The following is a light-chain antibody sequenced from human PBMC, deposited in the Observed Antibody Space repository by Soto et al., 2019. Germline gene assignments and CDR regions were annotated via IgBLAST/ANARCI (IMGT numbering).Light chain of an antibody. CDR1: SRHSTYA. J-gene: IGLJ7*01. Sequence: QSVLTQSPSASASPGASVKLTCTLSSRHSTYAIAWHQHQADRGPRFLMKVNNDGTHIKGDGIPYRFSGSSSGAERYLTISSLQSEDEADYYCQPWGSGIQVFGGGTQLTVL. CDR3: QPWGSGIQV. CDR2: VNNDGTH. V-gene: IGLV4-69*01.